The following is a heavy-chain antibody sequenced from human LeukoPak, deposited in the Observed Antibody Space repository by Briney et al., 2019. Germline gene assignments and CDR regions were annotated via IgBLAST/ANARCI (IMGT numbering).Heavy chain of an antibody. V-gene: IGHV3-48*03. CDR3: ARGDDYGGNSRQGEDH. CDR1: GFPFSSYE. J-gene: IGHJ4*02. Sequence: GGPLRLSCAASGFPFSSYEMNWVRQAPGKGLEWVSYISSSGSTIYYADSVKGGITLPRDNTKNSLYLLLNSLTAEDTAVYYGARGDDYGGNSRQGEDHWGQGTLVTVSS. CDR2: ISSSGSTI. D-gene: IGHD4-23*01.